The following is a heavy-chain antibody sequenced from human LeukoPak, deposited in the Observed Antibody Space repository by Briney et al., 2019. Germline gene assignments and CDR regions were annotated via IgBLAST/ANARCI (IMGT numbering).Heavy chain of an antibody. CDR2: IHNDGTMG. D-gene: IGHD5-12*01. J-gene: IGHJ6*04. CDR1: GFTFSSYS. Sequence: PGGSLRLSCAASGFTFSSYSMNRVRQAPGKGLEWVAVIHNDGTMGQYAGSVKGRFTISKDFSRNTLHLQMHSLRDDDTAVYYCAKEGDEFRGYLDVWGKGTTVTVSS. V-gene: IGHV3-30*02. CDR3: AKEGDEFRGYLDV.